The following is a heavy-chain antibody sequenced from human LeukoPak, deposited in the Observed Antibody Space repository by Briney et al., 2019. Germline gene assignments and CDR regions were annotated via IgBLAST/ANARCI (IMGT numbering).Heavy chain of an antibody. D-gene: IGHD6-13*01. J-gene: IGHJ4*02. CDR1: GFTFSNYW. V-gene: IGHV3-11*01. CDR2: ISSSGSTI. Sequence: GGSLRLSFAASGFTFSNYWMSWIRQAPGKGLEWVSYISSSGSTIYYADSVKGRFTISRDNAKNSLFLQMDTLRAEDTAVYYCARKRGSSWRGIYDYWGQGTLVTVSS. CDR3: ARKRGSSWRGIYDY.